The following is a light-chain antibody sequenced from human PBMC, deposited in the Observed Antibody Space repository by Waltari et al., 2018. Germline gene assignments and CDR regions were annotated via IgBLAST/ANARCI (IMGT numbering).Light chain of an antibody. CDR3: ISYTTISTWV. Sequence: QSALTQPASVSGSPGQSITISCTGTSSDVGGYNFVSWYQQHPDKAPKLIIYDVSERPSGVSTRFSGSKSVNTASLTISGLQAEDEADYYCISYTTISTWVFGTGTKVTVL. V-gene: IGLV2-14*03. CDR1: SSDVGGYNF. CDR2: DVS. J-gene: IGLJ1*01.